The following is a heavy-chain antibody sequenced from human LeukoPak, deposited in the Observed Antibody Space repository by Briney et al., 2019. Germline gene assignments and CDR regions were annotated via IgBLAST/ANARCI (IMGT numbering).Heavy chain of an antibody. D-gene: IGHD6-19*01. Sequence: ASVRVSCKASGYTFTGYYMHWVRQAPGQGLEWLGWINPKSGGTSYAEKFQGRVTLTRDTSISTAYMELNRLRSDDTALYYCTRDAKYSSERSDYWGQGTLVTVSS. J-gene: IGHJ4*02. CDR3: TRDAKYSSERSDY. CDR2: INPKSGGT. V-gene: IGHV1-2*02. CDR1: GYTFTGYY.